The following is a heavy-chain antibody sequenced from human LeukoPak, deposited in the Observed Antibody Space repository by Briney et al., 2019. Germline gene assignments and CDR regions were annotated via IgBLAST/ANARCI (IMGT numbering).Heavy chain of an antibody. CDR2: INHSGST. V-gene: IGHV4-34*01. J-gene: IGHJ3*02. CDR3: ARPNCGGDCLDAFDI. Sequence: SETLSLTCAVYGGSFSGYYWSWIRQPPGKGLEWIGEINHSGSTNYNPSLKSRVTISVDTSKNQFSLKLSSVTAADTAVYYCARPNCGGDCLDAFDIWGQGTMVTVSS. CDR1: GGSFSGYY. D-gene: IGHD2-21*02.